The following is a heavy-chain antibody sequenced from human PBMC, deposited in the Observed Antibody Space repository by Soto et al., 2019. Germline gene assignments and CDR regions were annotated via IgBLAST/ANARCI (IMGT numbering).Heavy chain of an antibody. CDR3: ARDHRIEAAVRWFDP. D-gene: IGHD6-13*01. V-gene: IGHV4-31*03. CDR1: GGSISSSRYY. Sequence: QVQLQESGPGLVKPSQTLSLTCTVSGGSISSSRYYWSWIRQHPGKGLEWIGYIYYSGSTYYNPSLRSRLTISVDTSKNQFSLKLTSVTAADTAVYYCARDHRIEAAVRWFDPWGQGTLVTVSS. J-gene: IGHJ5*02. CDR2: IYYSGST.